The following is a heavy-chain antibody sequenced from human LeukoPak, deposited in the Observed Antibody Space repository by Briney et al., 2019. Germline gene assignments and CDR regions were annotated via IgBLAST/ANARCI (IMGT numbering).Heavy chain of an antibody. CDR2: ISDDGSNK. Sequence: GGSLRLSCVASGFTFSSYGMHWVRQAPGKGLEWVAVISDDGSNKDYADSVKGRFTISRDNSRNTLYLQMNSLRAEDTAVYYCAELGITMIGGVWGKGTTVTISS. V-gene: IGHV3-30*04. CDR3: AELGITMIGGV. CDR1: GFTFSSYG. J-gene: IGHJ6*04. D-gene: IGHD3-10*02.